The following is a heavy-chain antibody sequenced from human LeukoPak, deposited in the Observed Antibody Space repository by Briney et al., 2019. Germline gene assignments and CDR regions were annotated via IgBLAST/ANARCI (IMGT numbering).Heavy chain of an antibody. J-gene: IGHJ4*02. CDR3: AADLRFGELALDY. CDR2: IVVGSGNT. CDR1: GFTFTGSA. V-gene: IGHV1-58*02. Sequence: SVKVSCKASGFTFTGSAMQWMRQARGQRLEWIGWIVVGSGNTNYAEKFQERVTITRDMSTSTAYMELSSLRSEDTAVYYCAADLRFGELALDYWGQGTLVTVSS. D-gene: IGHD3-10*01.